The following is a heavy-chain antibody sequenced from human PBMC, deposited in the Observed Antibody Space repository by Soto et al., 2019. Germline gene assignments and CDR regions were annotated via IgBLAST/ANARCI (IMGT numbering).Heavy chain of an antibody. Sequence: SETLSLTCTVSGGSISSYYWSWIRQPPGKGLEWIGYIYYSGSTNYNPSLKSRVTISVDTSKNQFSLKLSSVTAADTAVYYCARTYSSSWNKGYYFDYWGRGTLVTVSS. CDR2: IYYSGST. D-gene: IGHD6-13*01. CDR1: GGSISSYY. J-gene: IGHJ4*02. CDR3: ARTYSSSWNKGYYFDY. V-gene: IGHV4-59*01.